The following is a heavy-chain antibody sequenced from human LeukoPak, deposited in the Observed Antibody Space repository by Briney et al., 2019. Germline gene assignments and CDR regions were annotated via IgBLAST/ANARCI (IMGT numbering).Heavy chain of an antibody. CDR2: IYYSGST. CDR3: ARHTDYGGNSRWFDP. Sequence: SETLSLTCTVSGCSLSDNYWSWFRQPPAKGPDLIWYIYYSGSTNYNPSLKSRVTISVDTSKTQFSLKLSSVTAADTAVYYCARHTDYGGNSRWFDPWGQGTLVTVSS. CDR1: GCSLSDNY. V-gene: IGHV4-59*08. J-gene: IGHJ5*02. D-gene: IGHD4-23*01.